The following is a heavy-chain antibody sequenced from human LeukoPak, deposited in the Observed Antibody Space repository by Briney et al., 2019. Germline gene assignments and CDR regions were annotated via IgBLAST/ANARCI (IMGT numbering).Heavy chain of an antibody. Sequence: SETLSRTCTVSGASISSSTYYWGWIRQPPGKGLEWIGSIYYSGNTYYNPSLQSRVTISVDTSKNQFSLKLTSVTAADTAVYYCARQWKYWGQGTLVTVSS. CDR3: ARQWKY. V-gene: IGHV4-39*01. D-gene: IGHD1-1*01. J-gene: IGHJ4*02. CDR2: IYYSGNT. CDR1: GASISSSTYY.